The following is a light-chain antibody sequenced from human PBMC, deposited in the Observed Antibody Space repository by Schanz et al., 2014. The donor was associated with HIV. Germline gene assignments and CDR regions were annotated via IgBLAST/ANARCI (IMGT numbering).Light chain of an antibody. J-gene: IGLJ1*01. CDR1: NSDSDVCGLNF. Sequence: QSALTQPASVSGSPGQSITISCTGANSDSDVCGLNFVAWYHQYPGKAPNLMIYDVTHRPSGISSRFSGSKSGNTASLTISGLQAEDEADYYCSSYSSEGRPYVIGTGTKLTVL. CDR2: DVT. CDR3: SSYSSEGRPYV. V-gene: IGLV2-14*03.